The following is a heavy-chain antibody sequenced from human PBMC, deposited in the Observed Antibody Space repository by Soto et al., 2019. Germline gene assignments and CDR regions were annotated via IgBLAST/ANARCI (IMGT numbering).Heavy chain of an antibody. D-gene: IGHD3-16*01. CDR1: GYTFTNYA. Sequence: PSVKVSCKASGYTFTNYAMHWVRQAPGQRPEWMGWTHAGDGNTKFSQNFQGRVTFTRDTSANTAYMELSSLRSEDTAVYYCAFGTDYFHYWGQGTLVTVSS. V-gene: IGHV1-3*01. CDR2: THAGDGNT. CDR3: AFGTDYFHY. J-gene: IGHJ1*01.